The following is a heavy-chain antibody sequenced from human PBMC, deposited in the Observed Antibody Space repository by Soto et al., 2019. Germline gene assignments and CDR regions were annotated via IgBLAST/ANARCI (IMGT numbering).Heavy chain of an antibody. CDR2: INPNSGDT. CDR3: AKGGAIVAAGTRIYLYNAMDV. CDR1: GYTFTGYY. Sequence: ASVKVSCKASGYTFTGYYVHWVRQAPGQGLEWMGWINPNSGDTYLAQRFQGRVTMNRDTSIGTAYMELRGLTSDDTAEYYCAKGGAIVAAGTRIYLYNAMDVWGQGTTVAVSS. J-gene: IGHJ6*01. V-gene: IGHV1-2*02. D-gene: IGHD6-13*01.